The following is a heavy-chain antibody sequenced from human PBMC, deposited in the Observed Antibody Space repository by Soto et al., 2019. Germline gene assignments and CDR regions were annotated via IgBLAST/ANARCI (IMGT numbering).Heavy chain of an antibody. D-gene: IGHD5-12*01. J-gene: IGHJ3*02. Sequence: GGSLRLSCAASGFGFSSYWMHWGRHAPGKRLVWVSRTNNDGSATTYADSVRGRFTSFRDNAKNTLFLQMTGLRVEDTAVYYCAREMATISLGAFDIWGEGTMVTVSS. CDR3: AREMATISLGAFDI. CDR2: TNNDGSAT. V-gene: IGHV3-74*01. CDR1: GFGFSSYW.